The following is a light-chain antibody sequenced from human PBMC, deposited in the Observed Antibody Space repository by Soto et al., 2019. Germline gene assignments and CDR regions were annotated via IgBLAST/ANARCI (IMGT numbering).Light chain of an antibody. V-gene: IGKV1-5*03. CDR3: QQYTSYSYT. J-gene: IGKJ2*01. CDR2: QAS. Sequence: DVQMTQSPSTLSASVGDRVTITCRASQSISSWLAWYQQKPGKAPKLLIHQASTLESGVPSRFSGSGFWTEFTLTISSVQPGDFATYYCQQYTSYSYTFGQGTRLEIK. CDR1: QSISSW.